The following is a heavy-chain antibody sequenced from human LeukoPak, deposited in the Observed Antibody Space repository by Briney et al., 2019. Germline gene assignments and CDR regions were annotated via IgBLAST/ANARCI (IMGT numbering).Heavy chain of an antibody. CDR2: ISAYNGNT. Sequence: ASVKVSCKASGYTFTSCGISWVRQAPGQGLEWMGWISAYNGNTNYAQKLQGRVTMTTDTSTSTAYMELRSLRSDDTAVYYCARDLLGYCSGGSCYGYYYYYYMDVWGKGTTVTIS. D-gene: IGHD2-15*01. J-gene: IGHJ6*03. V-gene: IGHV1-18*01. CDR1: GYTFTSCG. CDR3: ARDLLGYCSGGSCYGYYYYYYMDV.